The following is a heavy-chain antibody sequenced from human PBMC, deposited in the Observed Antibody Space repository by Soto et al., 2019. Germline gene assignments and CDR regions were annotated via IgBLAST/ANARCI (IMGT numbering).Heavy chain of an antibody. CDR1: GLTFSTYD. V-gene: IGHV3-13*04. CDR3: ARGRSSSWYYWFDS. J-gene: IGHJ5*01. D-gene: IGHD6-13*01. Sequence: EVQLVESGGGLVQPGGSLRLSCAASGLTFSTYDMHWVRQVTGKGLEWVSGIGSGGDTYYLDSVKGRFTISRENPKNFLYLQMNSLSAGDTAVYYCARGRSSSWYYWFDSWGQGTLVTVSS. CDR2: IGSGGDT.